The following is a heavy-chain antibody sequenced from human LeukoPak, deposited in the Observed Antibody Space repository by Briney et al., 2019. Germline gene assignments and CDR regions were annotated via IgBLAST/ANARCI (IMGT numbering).Heavy chain of an antibody. Sequence: GGSLRLSCAASGFTFSSYSMNWVRQAPGKGLEWISYISSSSSSIYYADSVEGRFTISRDNAKNSLYLQMNSLRAEDTAVYYCARDSSLFRSEGAFDIWGQGTMVTVSS. J-gene: IGHJ3*02. V-gene: IGHV3-48*01. CDR1: GFTFSSYS. CDR2: ISSSSSSI. D-gene: IGHD3-3*01. CDR3: ARDSSLFRSEGAFDI.